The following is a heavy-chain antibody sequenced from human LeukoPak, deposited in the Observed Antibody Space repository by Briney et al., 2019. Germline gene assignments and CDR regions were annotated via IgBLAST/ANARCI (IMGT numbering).Heavy chain of an antibody. CDR2: ISGGGVAT. D-gene: IGHD1-1*01. V-gene: IGHV3-23*01. Sequence: GGSLRLSCAASGFTFSSYAMSWVRQAPGKGLEWVSAISGGGVATYYADSVKGRFTISRDGAKNTLYLQMHSLRAADTAVYYCAKAIATTGKPVFDHRGRGTLVTVSS. J-gene: IGHJ4*02. CDR3: AKAIATTGKPVFDH. CDR1: GFTFSSYA.